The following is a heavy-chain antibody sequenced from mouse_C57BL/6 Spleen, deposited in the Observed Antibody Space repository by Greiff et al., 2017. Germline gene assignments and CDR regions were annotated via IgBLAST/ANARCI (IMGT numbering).Heavy chain of an antibody. CDR2: IDPSDSET. Sequence: QVQLKQPGAELVRPGSSVKLSCKASGYTFTGYWMHWVKQRPIQRLEWIGNIDPSDSETHYNQKFKDKATLTVDKYSSTAYMQLSSLTSEDSAVYYCARWDYDGFAYWGQGTLVTVSA. J-gene: IGHJ3*01. CDR1: GYTFTGYW. CDR3: ARWDYDGFAY. D-gene: IGHD2-4*01. V-gene: IGHV1-52*01.